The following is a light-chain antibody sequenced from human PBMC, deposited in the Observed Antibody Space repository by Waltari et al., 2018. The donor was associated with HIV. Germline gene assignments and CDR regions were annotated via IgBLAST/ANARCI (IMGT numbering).Light chain of an antibody. CDR1: NSNIGSNY. V-gene: IGLV1-47*01. CDR3: AAWDDRLNLV. J-gene: IGLJ2*01. CDR2: KNK. Sequence: QSVLTQPPSASGTPGQRATISCFGSNSNIGSNYVYWYQQPPGMAPKLLIYKNKQRPAGVPDRVSGSKSGTSASLCISGLQSEDEADYYCAAWDDRLNLVFGGGTKLIVL.